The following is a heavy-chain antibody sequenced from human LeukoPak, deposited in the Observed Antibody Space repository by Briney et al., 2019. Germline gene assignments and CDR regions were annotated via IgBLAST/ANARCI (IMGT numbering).Heavy chain of an antibody. V-gene: IGHV4-39*07. D-gene: IGHD6-13*01. CDR1: GGSISSSSYY. CDR2: IYYSGST. J-gene: IGHJ4*02. CDR3: ARVAPEQLATYYFDY. Sequence: NPSETLSLTCTVSGGSISSSSYYWGWIRQPPGKGLEWIGSIYYSGSTYYNPSLKSRVTISVDTSKNQFSLKLSSVTAADTAVYYCARVAPEQLATYYFDYWGQGTLATVSS.